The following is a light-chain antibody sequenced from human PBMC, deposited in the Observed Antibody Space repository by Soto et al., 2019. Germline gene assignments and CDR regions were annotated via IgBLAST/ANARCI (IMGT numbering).Light chain of an antibody. CDR3: QQRSNWPPSIT. CDR1: QGIGNA. Sequence: AIQMTQSPSSLSASVGDRVTISCRASQGIGNALGWYQQKPGKPPKVLIYGASSLESGVPSRFSGSGSGTDFTLTISSLEPEDFAVYYCQQRSNWPPSITFGQGTRLEIK. J-gene: IGKJ5*01. CDR2: GAS. V-gene: IGKV1D-13*01.